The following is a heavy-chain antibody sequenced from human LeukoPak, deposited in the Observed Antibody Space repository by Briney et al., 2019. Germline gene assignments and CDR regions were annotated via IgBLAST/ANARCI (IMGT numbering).Heavy chain of an antibody. CDR2: ISSSSYI. CDR3: ARRVYSSSSFDY. J-gene: IGHJ4*02. D-gene: IGHD6-13*01. Sequence: KSGGSLRLSCAASGFTFSSYSMNWVRQAPGKGLEWVSSISSSSYIYYADSVKGRFTISRDNAKSSLYLQMNSLRAEDTAVYYCARRVYSSSSFDYWGQGTLVTVSS. CDR1: GFTFSSYS. V-gene: IGHV3-21*01.